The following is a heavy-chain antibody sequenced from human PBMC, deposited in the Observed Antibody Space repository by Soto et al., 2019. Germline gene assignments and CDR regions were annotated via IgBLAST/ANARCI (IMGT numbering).Heavy chain of an antibody. CDR1: GFTVGSNY. Sequence: GGSLRLSCAASGFTVGSNYMSWVRQAPGKGLEWVSVIYSGGSTCYADSVKGRFTISRDNSKNTLYLQMNSLRAEDTAVYYCARPTYDYDRSGPSSYWGQGTLVTVDS. CDR3: ARPTYDYDRSGPSSY. J-gene: IGHJ4*02. V-gene: IGHV3-66*04. CDR2: IYSGGST. D-gene: IGHD3-22*01.